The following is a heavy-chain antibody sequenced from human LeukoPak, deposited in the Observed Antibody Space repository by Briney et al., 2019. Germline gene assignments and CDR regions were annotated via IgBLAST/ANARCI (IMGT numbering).Heavy chain of an antibody. Sequence: GGSLRLSCAASGFTFSSYAMSWVRQAPGKGLEWVSAISGSGGSAYYADSVKGRFTISRDNSKNTLYLQMNSLRAEDTAVYYCARSTPYIVVVPAATWYFDLWGRGTLVTVSS. CDR3: ARSTPYIVVVPAATWYFDL. D-gene: IGHD2-2*01. J-gene: IGHJ2*01. CDR2: ISGSGGSA. CDR1: GFTFSSYA. V-gene: IGHV3-23*01.